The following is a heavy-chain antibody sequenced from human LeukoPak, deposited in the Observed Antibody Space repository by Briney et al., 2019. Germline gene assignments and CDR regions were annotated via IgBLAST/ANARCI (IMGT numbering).Heavy chain of an antibody. CDR1: GFDFNNYN. J-gene: IGHJ6*03. CDR2: ITSSGTYI. D-gene: IGHD1-26*01. V-gene: IGHV3-21*01. CDR3: ARDPYSGSYGDYYYYYMDV. Sequence: GGSLRLSCAASGFDFNNYNMNWVRQAPGKGLEWVPSITSSGTYIYYADSVKGRFTISRDNAKNSLYLQMNSLRPEDTAVYYCARDPYSGSYGDYYYYYMDVWGKGTTVTISS.